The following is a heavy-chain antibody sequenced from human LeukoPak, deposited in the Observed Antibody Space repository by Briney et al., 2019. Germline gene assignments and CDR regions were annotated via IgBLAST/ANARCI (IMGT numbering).Heavy chain of an antibody. J-gene: IGHJ4*02. CDR3: ARQSISGSSLSYFDY. CDR1: GGSISSYY. V-gene: IGHV4-59*01. D-gene: IGHD3-22*01. CDR2: IYDSGST. Sequence: PSETLSLTCTVSGGSISSYYWSWIRQPPGKGLEWIGNIYDSGSTNYNPSLKSRVTISVDSSKNQCSLKLSSVTAADTAVYYCARQSISGSSLSYFDYWGQGTLVNVSS.